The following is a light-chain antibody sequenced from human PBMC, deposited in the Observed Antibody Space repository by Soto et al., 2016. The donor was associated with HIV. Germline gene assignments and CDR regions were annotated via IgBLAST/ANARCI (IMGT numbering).Light chain of an antibody. J-gene: IGKJ2*01. CDR2: TAS. CDR3: QQLSSHLYT. V-gene: IGKV1-9*01. Sequence: DIQLTQSPSFLSASVGDRVTITCRASQDITSYLSWYQQKPGKAPKLLIHTASALQSGVPPRFSGSGAGTEFTLTISSLQPEDFATYYCQQLSSHLYTFGQGTRLVIK. CDR1: QDITSY.